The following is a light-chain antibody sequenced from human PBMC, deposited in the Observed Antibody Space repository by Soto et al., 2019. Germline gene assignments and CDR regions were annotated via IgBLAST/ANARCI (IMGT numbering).Light chain of an antibody. CDR3: CSYAGTYTYVV. J-gene: IGLJ2*01. CDR2: DVS. Sequence: QSVLTQPRSVSGSPGQSVTISCTGTSSDVGGYNFVSWYQHHPGKAPKVLIYDVSKRPSGVPDRFSGSKSGNTASLTISGLQAEDEADYHCCSYAGTYTYVVFGGGTQLTVL. CDR1: SSDVGGYNF. V-gene: IGLV2-11*01.